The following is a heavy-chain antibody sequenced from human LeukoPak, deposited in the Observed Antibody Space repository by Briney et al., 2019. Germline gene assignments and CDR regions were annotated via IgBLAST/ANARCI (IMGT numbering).Heavy chain of an antibody. CDR3: AKDQFSSFDY. J-gene: IGHJ4*02. V-gene: IGHV3-30*02. CDR2: IRYDGTNK. CDR1: GFTFSSYG. D-gene: IGHD6-6*01. Sequence: GGSLRLSCEASGFTFSSYGMHWVRQAPGRGLEWVAFIRYDGTNKYYADSVKGRFTISRDNSKNTLYLQMNSLRAEDTAVYYCAKDQFSSFDYWGQGTLVTVSS.